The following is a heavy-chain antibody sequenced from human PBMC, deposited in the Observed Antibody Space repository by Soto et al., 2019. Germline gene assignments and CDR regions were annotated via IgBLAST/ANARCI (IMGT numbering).Heavy chain of an antibody. D-gene: IGHD4-17*01. CDR3: ARDWALDWDPTVVTPVT. V-gene: IGHV1-46*01. Sequence: ASVKVSCKASGYTFTSYYMHWVRQAPGQGLEWMGIINPSGGSTSYAQKFQGRVTITADESTSTAYMELSSLRSEDTAVYYCARDWALDWDPTVVTPVTWGQGTLVTVSS. CDR2: INPSGGST. CDR1: GYTFTSYY. J-gene: IGHJ5*02.